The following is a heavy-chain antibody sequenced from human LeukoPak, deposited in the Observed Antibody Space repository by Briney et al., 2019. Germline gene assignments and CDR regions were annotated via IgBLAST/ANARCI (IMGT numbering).Heavy chain of an antibody. CDR1: GGSISSSRYY. V-gene: IGHV3-11*05. CDR2: ISSSSSYT. Sequence: PSETLSLTCTVSGGSISSSRYYWGWIRQAPGKGLEWVSYISSSSSYTNYADSVKDRFTISRDNAKNSLYLQLNSLRAEDTAVYYCARDIDIVVVVAAPTSFAFDVWGQGTMVTVSS. D-gene: IGHD2-15*01. J-gene: IGHJ3*01. CDR3: ARDIDIVVVVAAPTSFAFDV.